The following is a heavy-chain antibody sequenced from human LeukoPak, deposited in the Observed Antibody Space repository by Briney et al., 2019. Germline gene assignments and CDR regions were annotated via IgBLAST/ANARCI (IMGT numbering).Heavy chain of an antibody. CDR2: MTSSGTTI. CDR1: EFTFSDYY. Sequence: GGSLRLSCAASEFTFSDYYMTWIRQAPGKGLEWVSYMTSSGTTIYYADSVRGRLTISRDNAKKSLYLQMNSLRAEDTAVYYCARLEQYHRGHFYYYMDVWGKGTTVTVSS. J-gene: IGHJ6*03. D-gene: IGHD2-2*01. V-gene: IGHV3-11*01. CDR3: ARLEQYHRGHFYYYMDV.